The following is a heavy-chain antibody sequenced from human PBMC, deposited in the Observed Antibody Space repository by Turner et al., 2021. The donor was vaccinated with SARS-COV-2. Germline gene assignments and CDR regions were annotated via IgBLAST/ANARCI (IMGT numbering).Heavy chain of an antibody. CDR3: VRLSLVYGDYAEY. CDR1: GDSIAGSAYY. J-gene: IGHJ4*02. CDR2: VDSGGTT. Sequence: QLQLQESGPRLVKPSETLSFTCTVSGDSIAGSAYYWGWIRQSPAKGLEWIGTVDSGGTTYYKPSLKRRITLSVDTSTNHFYLNLYSVTAADTAVYYCVRLSLVYGDYAEYWGQGALVTVSS. D-gene: IGHD4-17*01. V-gene: IGHV4-39*02.